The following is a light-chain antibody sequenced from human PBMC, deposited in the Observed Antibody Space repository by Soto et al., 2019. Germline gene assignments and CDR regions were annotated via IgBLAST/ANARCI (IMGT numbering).Light chain of an antibody. V-gene: IGLV2-14*01. J-gene: IGLJ1*01. CDR3: SSYTSSSTPYV. Sequence: QSALTQSASVSGSPGQSITISCTGTSSDVGAYNYVSWYQQHPGKAPKVMIHDVSNRPSGVSSRFSGSKSGNTASLTISGLQAEDEADDYCSSYTSSSTPYVFGTGTKVTVL. CDR2: DVS. CDR1: SSDVGAYNY.